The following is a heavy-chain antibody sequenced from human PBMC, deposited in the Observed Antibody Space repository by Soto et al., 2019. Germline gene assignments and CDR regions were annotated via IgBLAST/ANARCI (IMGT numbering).Heavy chain of an antibody. CDR1: GGRFTTYA. CDR2: IITFFGAA. CDR3: AGRGRERFRGSGMEV. J-gene: IGHJ6*04. D-gene: IGHD1-1*01. V-gene: IGHV1-69*13. Sequence: SVKVSCKASGGRFTTYAFNWMRQAPGQGLEWLGGIITFFGAAMYAQKFQGRVTITADELTTTAYMELSGLRSEDPAVASCAGRGRERFRGSGMEVWGKGTTGAVGS.